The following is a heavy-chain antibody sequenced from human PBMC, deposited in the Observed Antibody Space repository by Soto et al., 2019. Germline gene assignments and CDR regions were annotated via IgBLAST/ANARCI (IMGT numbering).Heavy chain of an antibody. CDR1: GYSFTSYW. D-gene: IGHD3-16*02. J-gene: IGHJ4*02. Sequence: EVQLVQSGAEVKKPGESLQISCKGSGYSFTSYWIGWVRQMPGKGLEWMGIIYPGDSDTRYSPSFQGQVTISADKSISTAYLQWSSLKASDTAMYYCARQGDYIWGSYRSIDYWGQGTLVTVSS. CDR2: IYPGDSDT. V-gene: IGHV5-51*01. CDR3: ARQGDYIWGSYRSIDY.